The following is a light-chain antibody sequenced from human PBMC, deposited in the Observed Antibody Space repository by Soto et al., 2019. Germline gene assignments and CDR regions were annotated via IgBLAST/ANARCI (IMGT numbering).Light chain of an antibody. CDR2: GAS. J-gene: IGKJ1*01. CDR1: QSVSSSS. V-gene: IGKV3-20*01. CDR3: QQYDRSPWT. Sequence: EIVLTQSPGTLSLSPGERATLSCRASQSVSSSSLAWYQQKPGQAPRLLIYGASSRATGIPDRFSGSGSGTAFTLTISRLEPEDFAVYYCQQYDRSPWTFGEGTKVEIK.